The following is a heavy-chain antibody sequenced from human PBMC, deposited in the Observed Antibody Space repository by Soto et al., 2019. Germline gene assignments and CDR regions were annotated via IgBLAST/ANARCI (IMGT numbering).Heavy chain of an antibody. J-gene: IGHJ4*02. CDR3: ARTYYDILTGEFDY. Sequence: GASVKVSFKASGGTFSSYAISWVRQAPGQGLEWMGGIIPIFGTANYAQKFQGRVTITADKSTSTAYMELSSLRSEDTAVYYCARTYYDILTGEFDYWGQGTLVTVSS. CDR2: IIPIFGTA. CDR1: GGTFSSYA. D-gene: IGHD3-9*01. V-gene: IGHV1-69*06.